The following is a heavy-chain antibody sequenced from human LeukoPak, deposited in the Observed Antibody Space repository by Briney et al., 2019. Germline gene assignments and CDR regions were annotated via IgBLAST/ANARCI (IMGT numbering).Heavy chain of an antibody. J-gene: IGHJ4*02. CDR2: IWYDGSNK. CDR1: GFTFSSYG. D-gene: IGHD6-19*01. Sequence: GGSLRLSCAASGFTFSSYGMHWVRQAPGKGLEWAAVIWYDGSNKYYADSVKGRFTISRDNSKNTLYLQMNSLRAEDTAVYYCAKGAFIAVAGSLDYWGQGTLVTVSS. V-gene: IGHV3-33*06. CDR3: AKGAFIAVAGSLDY.